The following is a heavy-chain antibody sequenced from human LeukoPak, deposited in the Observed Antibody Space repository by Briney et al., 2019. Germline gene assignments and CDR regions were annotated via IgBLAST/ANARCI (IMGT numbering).Heavy chain of an antibody. CDR3: ARVLRYFDWPCDY. D-gene: IGHD3-9*01. CDR2: INYGGST. Sequence: SETLSLTCTVSGGSISRNYWNWIRQPPGKGLEWIGSINYGGSTSYNPSLKNRVTVSLDTSKTQFSLRLSSVTAADTAVYYCARVLRYFDWPCDYWGQGTLVTVSS. CDR1: GGSISRNY. J-gene: IGHJ4*02. V-gene: IGHV4-59*04.